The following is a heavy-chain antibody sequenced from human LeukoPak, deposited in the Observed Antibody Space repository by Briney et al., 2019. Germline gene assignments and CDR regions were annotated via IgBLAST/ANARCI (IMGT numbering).Heavy chain of an antibody. CDR2: IRSRTSYI. Sequence: PGGSLRLSCAASGFTFNNYGMNWVRQAPGKGLEWVSIIRSRTSYIFYADSVKGRFTISRDNAKNSLYLQMNSLRVEDTAVYYCARDGPHRYGFDYWGQGTLVTVSS. CDR3: ARDGPHRYGFDY. V-gene: IGHV3-21*01. D-gene: IGHD5-18*01. CDR1: GFTFNNYG. J-gene: IGHJ4*02.